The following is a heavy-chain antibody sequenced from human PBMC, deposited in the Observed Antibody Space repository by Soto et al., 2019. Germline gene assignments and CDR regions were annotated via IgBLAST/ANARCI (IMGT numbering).Heavy chain of an antibody. CDR3: ARRGGGSDWFDP. Sequence: SETLSFTCAVSGGSISSSSYYWGWIRQPPGKGLEWIGSIYYSGSTYYDPSLKSRLTISVDTSKNQFSLKLSSVTAADTAVYYCARRGGGSDWFDPWGQGTLVTVSS. CDR2: IYYSGST. CDR1: GGSISSSSYY. J-gene: IGHJ5*02. D-gene: IGHD1-26*01. V-gene: IGHV4-39*01.